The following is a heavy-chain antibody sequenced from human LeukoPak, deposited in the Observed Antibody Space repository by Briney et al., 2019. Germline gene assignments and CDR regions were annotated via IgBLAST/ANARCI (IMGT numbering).Heavy chain of an antibody. V-gene: IGHV4-38-2*02. CDR1: GYSISSGYY. Sequence: SETLSLTCTVSGYSISSGYYWGWIRQPPGKGLEWIGSIYHSGSTNYNPSLKSRVTISVDTSKNQFSLKLSSVTAADTAVYYCARGGGRIAARPVDIWGQGTMVTVSS. CDR3: ARGGGRIAARPVDI. CDR2: IYHSGST. D-gene: IGHD6-6*01. J-gene: IGHJ3*02.